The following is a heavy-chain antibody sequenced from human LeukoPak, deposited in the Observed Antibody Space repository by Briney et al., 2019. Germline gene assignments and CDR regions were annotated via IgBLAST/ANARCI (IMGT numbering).Heavy chain of an antibody. CDR2: IYYSGST. Sequence: SETLSLTCTVSGGSISSYYWSWIRQPPGKGLEWIGYIYYSGSTNYNPSLKSRVTISVDTSKNQFSLKLSSVTAADTAVYYCARVHSHHGAFDYWGQGTLVTVSS. CDR3: ARVHSHHGAFDY. D-gene: IGHD2-15*01. V-gene: IGHV4-59*01. CDR1: GGSISSYY. J-gene: IGHJ4*02.